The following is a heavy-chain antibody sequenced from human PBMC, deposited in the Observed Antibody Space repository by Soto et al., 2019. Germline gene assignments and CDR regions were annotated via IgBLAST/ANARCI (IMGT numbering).Heavy chain of an antibody. D-gene: IGHD1-26*01. CDR1: GFTFSSYA. CDR2: ISYDGSNK. Sequence: GGSLRLSCAASGFTFSSYAMHWVRQAPGKGLEWVAVISYDGSNKYYADSVKGRFTISRDNSKNTLYLQMNSLRAEDTAVYYCARAIVGATTVSAFDIWGQGTMVTVSS. CDR3: ARAIVGATTVSAFDI. J-gene: IGHJ3*02. V-gene: IGHV3-30*04.